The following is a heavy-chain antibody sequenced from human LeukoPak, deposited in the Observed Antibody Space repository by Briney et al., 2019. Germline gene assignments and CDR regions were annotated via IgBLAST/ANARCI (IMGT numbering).Heavy chain of an antibody. CDR1: GFTFSSYW. CDR2: INTDGSST. Sequence: PGGSLRLSCAASGFTFSSYWMHWVRQAPGKGLVWVSRINTDGSSTSYADSVKGRFTISRDNAKNTLYLQMNSLRAEDTAVYYCASLGYSSSWYPGYWGQGTLVTVSS. V-gene: IGHV3-74*01. CDR3: ASLGYSSSWYPGY. J-gene: IGHJ4*02. D-gene: IGHD6-13*01.